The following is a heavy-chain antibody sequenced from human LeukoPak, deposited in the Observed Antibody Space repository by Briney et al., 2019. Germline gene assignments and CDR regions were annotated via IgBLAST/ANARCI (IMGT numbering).Heavy chain of an antibody. D-gene: IGHD1-26*01. CDR1: GGTFSSYA. CDR2: IIPILGIA. V-gene: IGHV1-69*04. J-gene: IGHJ4*02. CDR3: AKDIGYIVGPNSPLDY. Sequence: ASVKVSCKASGGTFSSYAISWVRQAPGQGLEWMGRIIPILGIANYAQKFQGRVTITADKSTSTAYMELSSLRSEDTALYYCAKDIGYIVGPNSPLDYWGQGTLVTVSS.